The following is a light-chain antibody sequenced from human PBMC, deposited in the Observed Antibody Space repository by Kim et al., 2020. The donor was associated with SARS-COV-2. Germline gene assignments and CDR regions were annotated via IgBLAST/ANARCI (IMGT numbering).Light chain of an antibody. J-gene: IGLJ2*01. CDR1: DTNIGKNY. CDR2: DNN. Sequence: GRKVSTTCSGIDTNIGKNYVSWYQEHPGTAPKLLIYDNNKRPSGIPDRFSGSKSGTSATLGITGLQTGDEADYYCGTWDSSLSAGVFGGGTQLTVL. CDR3: GTWDSSLSAGV. V-gene: IGLV1-51*01.